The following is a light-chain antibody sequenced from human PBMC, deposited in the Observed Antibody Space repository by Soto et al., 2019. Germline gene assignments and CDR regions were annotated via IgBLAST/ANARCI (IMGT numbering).Light chain of an antibody. CDR3: SSYASSTALV. J-gene: IGLJ2*01. Sequence: QSAPTQPASVSGSPGQSITISCTGTSSDIGGYKYVSWYQQHPGKAPKIMIYEVSKRPSGVSNRFSGSKSGSTASLTISGLQAEDEADYYCSSYASSTALVFGGGTKLTVL. CDR2: EVS. V-gene: IGLV2-14*01. CDR1: SSDIGGYKY.